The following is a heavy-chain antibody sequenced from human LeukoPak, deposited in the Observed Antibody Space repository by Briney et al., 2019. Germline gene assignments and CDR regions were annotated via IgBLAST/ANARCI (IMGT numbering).Heavy chain of an antibody. Sequence: SETLSLTCTVSGSSISNDDYYWTWIRQSPGKGLEWIGYIFYRGSTYYNPSLKSRLTISVDTSKNQFSMKLTSVTAADTAIYFCARDQRSSGSNIFDYWGQGTLVTVSS. V-gene: IGHV4-30-4*01. CDR1: GSSISNDDYY. D-gene: IGHD1-26*01. CDR2: IFYRGST. CDR3: ARDQRSSGSNIFDY. J-gene: IGHJ4*02.